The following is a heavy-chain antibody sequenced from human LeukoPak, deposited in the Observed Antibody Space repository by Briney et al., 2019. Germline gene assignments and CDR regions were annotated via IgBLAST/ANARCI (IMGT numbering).Heavy chain of an antibody. D-gene: IGHD6-6*01. Sequence: ASVKVSCKASGYTFTSYDINWVRQATGQGLEWMGWMNPNSGNTGYAQKFQGRVTMTRNTSISTAYMELSSLRSEDTAVYYCARGSIAPYYYGMDVWGQGTLVTVSS. V-gene: IGHV1-8*01. CDR3: ARGSIAPYYYGMDV. CDR1: GYTFTSYD. CDR2: MNPNSGNT. J-gene: IGHJ6*02.